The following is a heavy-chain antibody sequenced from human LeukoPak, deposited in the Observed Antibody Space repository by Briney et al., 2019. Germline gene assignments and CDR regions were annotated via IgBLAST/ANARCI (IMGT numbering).Heavy chain of an antibody. CDR2: ISSSSSYI. J-gene: IGHJ3*02. CDR1: GFTFSSYS. Sequence: PGGSLRLSCAASGFTFSSYSMNWVRQAPGKGLEWVSSISSSSSYIYYADSVKGRFTISRDNAKNSLYLQMNSLRAEDTAVYYCARALSWGEWAFDIWGQGTMVTVSS. V-gene: IGHV3-21*01. D-gene: IGHD3-16*02. CDR3: ARALSWGEWAFDI.